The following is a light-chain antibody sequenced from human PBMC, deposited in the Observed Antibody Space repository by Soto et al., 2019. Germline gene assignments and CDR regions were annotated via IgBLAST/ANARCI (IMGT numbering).Light chain of an antibody. CDR3: QHYNNWPSWT. CDR1: KSVSSN. J-gene: IGKJ1*01. CDR2: GAS. V-gene: IGKV3-15*01. Sequence: EIVMTQSPATLSVSPGERATLSCRASKSVSSNLAWYPQKPGQAPRLLIYGASTRSTGIPARFSGRGSGTEFTFTISGLQSEAFAIYYCQHYNNWPSWTFGQGTKVEIK.